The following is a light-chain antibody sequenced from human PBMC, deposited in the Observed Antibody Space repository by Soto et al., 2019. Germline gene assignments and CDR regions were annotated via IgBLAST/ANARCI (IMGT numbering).Light chain of an antibody. CDR3: QSYDNSLSGYI. J-gene: IGLJ1*01. CDR2: GNK. CDR1: SSNIGAGYD. V-gene: IGLV1-40*01. Sequence: QSVLTQPPAVSGAPGQRVTISCTGSSSNIGAGYDVHWYQQLPGTAPKLLIYGNKNRPAGVPDRFSGSKSGASPSLAITGRQAEDEGDYYCQSYDNSLSGYIFGTGTKVTVL.